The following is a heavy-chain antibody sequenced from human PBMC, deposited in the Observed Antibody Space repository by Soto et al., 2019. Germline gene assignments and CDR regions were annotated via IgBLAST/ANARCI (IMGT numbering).Heavy chain of an antibody. CDR1: GGSFSGYY. J-gene: IGHJ4*02. D-gene: IGHD6-13*01. V-gene: IGHV4-34*01. Sequence: SETLSLTCAVYGGSFSGYYWSWIRQPPGKGLEWIGEINHSGSTNYNPSLRSRVTISVDTSKNQFSLKLSSVTAADTAVYYCARVEVGYSRYGGPDYWGQGTLVTVSS. CDR2: INHSGST. CDR3: ARVEVGYSRYGGPDY.